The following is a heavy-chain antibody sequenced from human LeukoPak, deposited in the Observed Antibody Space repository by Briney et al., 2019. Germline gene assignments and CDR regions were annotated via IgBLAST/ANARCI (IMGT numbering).Heavy chain of an antibody. J-gene: IGHJ3*02. V-gene: IGHV4-31*11. CDR1: GGSFSGYY. CDR2: IYNNGNT. CDR3: ARDYYSGTISGLAFDI. D-gene: IGHD5-12*01. Sequence: PSETLSLTCAVYGGSFSGYYWSWIRQHPGKGLEWIGYIYNNGNTFYNPSLKSRVIISLDTSKNQFSLSLSSVTAADTAVYYCARDYYSGTISGLAFDIWGQGTMVTVSS.